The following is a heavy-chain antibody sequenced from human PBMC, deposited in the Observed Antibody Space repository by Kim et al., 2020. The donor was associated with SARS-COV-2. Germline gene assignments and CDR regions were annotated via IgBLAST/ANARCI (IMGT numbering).Heavy chain of an antibody. CDR1: GFTFSNAW. CDR3: TTAVKYGDYFYFDY. Sequence: GGSLRLSCAASGFTFSNAWMSWVRQAPGKGLEWVGRIKSKTDGGTTDYAAPVKGRFTISRDDSKNTLYLQMNSLKTEDTAVYYCTTAVKYGDYFYFDYWGQGTLVTVSS. D-gene: IGHD4-17*01. J-gene: IGHJ4*02. CDR2: IKSKTDGGTT. V-gene: IGHV3-15*01.